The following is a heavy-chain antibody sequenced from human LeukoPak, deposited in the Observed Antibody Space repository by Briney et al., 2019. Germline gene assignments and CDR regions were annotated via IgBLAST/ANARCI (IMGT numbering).Heavy chain of an antibody. CDR1: GFTSSNYW. CDR3: ARDRGTSGWYEFDY. J-gene: IGHJ4*02. Sequence: GGSLRLSCAASGFTSSNYWMSWVRQAPRKGLEWVANIKQDGSEKYYVDSVKGRFAISRDNAKNSLYLQMNSLRAEDTAVYYCARDRGTSGWYEFDYWGQGTLVTVSS. V-gene: IGHV3-7*01. D-gene: IGHD6-19*01. CDR2: IKQDGSEK.